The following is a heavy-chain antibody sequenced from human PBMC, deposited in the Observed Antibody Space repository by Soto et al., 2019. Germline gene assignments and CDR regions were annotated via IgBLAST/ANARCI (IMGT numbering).Heavy chain of an antibody. Sequence: DVQLLESGGGLVQPGGSLRLSCAASGFPFSRYAVTWVRQAPGKGLEWVSIINGDGDSTFYADSVKGRFTISRDNSKNTLYLQINSLRAEDTAIYYCARPVDYWGQGTLVTVSS. J-gene: IGHJ4*02. CDR2: INGDGDST. V-gene: IGHV3-23*01. CDR1: GFPFSRYA. CDR3: ARPVDY.